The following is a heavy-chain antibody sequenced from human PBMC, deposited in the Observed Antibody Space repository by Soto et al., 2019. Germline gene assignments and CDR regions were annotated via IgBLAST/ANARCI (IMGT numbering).Heavy chain of an antibody. CDR1: GGTFSSYA. CDR2: IIPIFGKA. Sequence: QVQLVQSGAEVKKPGSSVKVSCKASGGTFSSYAISWVRQAPGQGLEWMGGIIPIFGKANYAQKFQGRVTITADESTSTAYMELISLRSEDTALYYCARPPYSSSSLWSAFDIWGQGTIVTVSS. J-gene: IGHJ3*02. CDR3: ARPPYSSSSLWSAFDI. V-gene: IGHV1-69*01. D-gene: IGHD6-6*01.